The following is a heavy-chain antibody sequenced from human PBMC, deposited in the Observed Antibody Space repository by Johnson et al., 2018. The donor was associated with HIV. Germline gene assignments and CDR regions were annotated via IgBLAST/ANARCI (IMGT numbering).Heavy chain of an antibody. CDR1: GFTFHDYG. Sequence: VQLVESGGGVIRPGGSLRLSCAASGFTFHDYGMSWVRQAPGKGLEWVSGINWNGGRTGYADSVKGRFTISRDNAKNSLYLQMKSLRAEDTALYYCARVVVVSAIGGTDAFDIWGQGTKVTVSS. J-gene: IGHJ3*02. D-gene: IGHD2-21*01. CDR3: ARVVVVSAIGGTDAFDI. V-gene: IGHV3-20*04. CDR2: INWNGGRT.